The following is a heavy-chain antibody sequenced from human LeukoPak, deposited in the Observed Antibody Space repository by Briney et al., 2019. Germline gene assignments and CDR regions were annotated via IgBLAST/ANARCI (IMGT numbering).Heavy chain of an antibody. J-gene: IGHJ3*02. CDR3: AKEDGRYSTWGAFDI. CDR1: GFTFNNYA. V-gene: IGHV3-23*01. Sequence: GGSLRLSCAASGFTFNNYAMSWVRQAPGKGLEWVSAISGSGGNTFYADSVKGRFTISRDDSKNTQYLQMNSLRAEDTAVYYCAKEDGRYSTWGAFDIWGQGTMVTVSS. CDR2: ISGSGGNT. D-gene: IGHD1-26*01.